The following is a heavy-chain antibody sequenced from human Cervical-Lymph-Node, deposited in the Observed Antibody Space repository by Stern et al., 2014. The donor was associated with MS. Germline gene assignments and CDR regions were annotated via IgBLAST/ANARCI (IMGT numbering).Heavy chain of an antibody. V-gene: IGHV3-30*04. CDR2: VSYDGRQE. Sequence: VQLVESGGGVVQPGRSLRLSCSASGFTFSSSPMHWVRQAPGKGPEWVAVVSYDGRQEDYAPSVRGRFPVSRDNSKNTLYLTLNSLTTDDTAVYYCARDLNLAAGGAFGVWGQGKRVIVS. CDR3: ARDLNLAAGGAFGV. D-gene: IGHD6-19*01. CDR1: GFTFSSSP. J-gene: IGHJ3*01.